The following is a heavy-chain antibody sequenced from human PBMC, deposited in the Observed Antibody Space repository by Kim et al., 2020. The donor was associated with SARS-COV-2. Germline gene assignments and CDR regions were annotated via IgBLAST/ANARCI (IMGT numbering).Heavy chain of an antibody. V-gene: IGHV3-66*04. Sequence: FTISRDNSKNTLYLQMNSLRAEDTAVYYCARPLTVAGIAVAHYYYYGMDVWGQGTTVTVSS. D-gene: IGHD6-19*01. CDR3: ARPLTVAGIAVAHYYYYGMDV. J-gene: IGHJ6*02.